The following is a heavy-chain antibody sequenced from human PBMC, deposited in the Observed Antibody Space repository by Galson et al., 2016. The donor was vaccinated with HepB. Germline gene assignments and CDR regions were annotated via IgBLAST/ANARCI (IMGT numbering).Heavy chain of an antibody. V-gene: IGHV3-66*02. CDR2: IYSGGST. CDR3: ARQYGMDV. CDR1: GFSVSSNY. Sequence: SLRLSCAASGFSVSSNYMTWVRQAPGKGLEWVSVIYSGGSTYYADSVKGRFTISRDNSKNTLYLQMNSLRAEDTAVYYCARQYGMDVWGKGTTVTVSS. J-gene: IGHJ6*04.